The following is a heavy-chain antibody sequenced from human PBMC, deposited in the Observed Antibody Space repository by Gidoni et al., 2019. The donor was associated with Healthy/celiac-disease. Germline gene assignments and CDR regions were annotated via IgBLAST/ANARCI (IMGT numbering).Heavy chain of an antibody. CDR3: ARKGLRLGRYWFDP. CDR2: LYYSGST. D-gene: IGHD5-12*01. V-gene: IGHV4-59*01. J-gene: IGHJ5*02. Sequence: GKGLEWIGYLYYSGSTNYNPSLKSRVTISVDTSKNQFSLKLSSVTAADTAVYYCARKGLRLGRYWFDPWGQGTLVTVSS.